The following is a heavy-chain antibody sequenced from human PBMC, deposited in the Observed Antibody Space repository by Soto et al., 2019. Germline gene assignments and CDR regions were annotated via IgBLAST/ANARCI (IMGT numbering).Heavy chain of an antibody. V-gene: IGHV3-23*01. D-gene: IGHD3-22*01. CDR2: ISGSGGST. CDR1: GFTFSSYA. CDR3: AKGRYYDSSGYYY. Sequence: EVQLLESGGGLVQPGGSLRLSCAASGFTFSSYAMSWVRQAPGKGLEWVSAISGSGGSTYYADSVKGRFTISRDNSKNTLYLQMNRLRADDTAVYYCAKGRYYDSSGYYYWGQGTLVTVSS. J-gene: IGHJ4*02.